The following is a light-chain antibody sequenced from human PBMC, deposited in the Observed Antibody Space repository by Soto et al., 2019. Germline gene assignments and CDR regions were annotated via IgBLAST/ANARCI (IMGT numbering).Light chain of an antibody. CDR1: NIGSKS. J-gene: IGLJ3*02. V-gene: IGLV3-21*04. Sequence: SYELTQPPSVSVAPEKTARITCGGNNIGSKSVQWYQQKPGLAPVLVIYYDTNRHSGIPERFSGSNSGNTATLTITRVEAGDEADYYCHVWDSSSDHAVFGGGTKLTVL. CDR2: YDT. CDR3: HVWDSSSDHAV.